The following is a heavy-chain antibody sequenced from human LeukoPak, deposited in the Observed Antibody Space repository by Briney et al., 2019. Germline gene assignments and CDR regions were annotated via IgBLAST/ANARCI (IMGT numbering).Heavy chain of an antibody. J-gene: IGHJ4*02. Sequence: GESLKISCKASEYSFTNYWIGWVRQMPGKGLEWMGVIYPGDSDTRYSPSFQGQVTISADKSISTAYLQWSSLKASDTAMYYCARYYYDSSGYYWSDYWGQGTLVTVSS. CDR3: ARYYYDSSGYYWSDY. D-gene: IGHD3-22*01. V-gene: IGHV5-51*01. CDR1: EYSFTNYW. CDR2: IYPGDSDT.